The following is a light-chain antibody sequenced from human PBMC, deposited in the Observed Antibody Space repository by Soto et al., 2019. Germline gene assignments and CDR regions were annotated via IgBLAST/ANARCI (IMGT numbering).Light chain of an antibody. Sequence: QSALTQPRSVSGSPGQSVTISCTGTSSDVGGYNYVSWYQQHPGKAPKLMIYDVSKRPSGVPDRFSGSKSGNTASLTISGLQAEDEADHYCCSYAGSYTFNVVFGGGTKLTVL. CDR3: CSYAGSYTFNVV. CDR1: SSDVGGYNY. J-gene: IGLJ2*01. V-gene: IGLV2-11*01. CDR2: DVS.